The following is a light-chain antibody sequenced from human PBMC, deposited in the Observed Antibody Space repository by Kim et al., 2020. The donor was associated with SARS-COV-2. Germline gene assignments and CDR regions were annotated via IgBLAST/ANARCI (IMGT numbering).Light chain of an antibody. CDR3: SSYISPTTVI. Sequence: QSALTQPASVSGSPGQSITISCSDTNGDVPDYVSWYQQHPGKVPKVVIYDVTNRPSGVSDRFSGSRSGNTASLTISGLQAEDEADYYCSSYISPTTVIFGGGTQLTVL. J-gene: IGLJ2*01. CDR2: DVT. CDR1: NGDVPDY. V-gene: IGLV2-14*03.